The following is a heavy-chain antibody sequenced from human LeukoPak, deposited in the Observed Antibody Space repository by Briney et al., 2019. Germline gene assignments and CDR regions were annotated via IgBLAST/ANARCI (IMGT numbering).Heavy chain of an antibody. V-gene: IGHV4-4*09. J-gene: IGHJ4*02. Sequence: PSETLSLICTASGLPIIRFLWNWVRQPPGKGLEWIGNIYDGVPTFFNPSLKSRVTISVGTSKGQFSLQLASVTAADTAVYYCVQTTVWPGCHYGGQGILVTVSS. CDR2: IYDGVPT. D-gene: IGHD1-14*01. CDR3: VQTTVWPGCHY. CDR1: GLPIIRFL.